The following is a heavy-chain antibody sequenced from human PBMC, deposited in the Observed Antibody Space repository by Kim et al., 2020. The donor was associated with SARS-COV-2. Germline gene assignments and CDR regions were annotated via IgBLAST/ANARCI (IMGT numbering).Heavy chain of an antibody. D-gene: IGHD3-22*01. CDR3: ARGLVRITMIVVVIPLTANRFDP. CDR1: GGSFSGYY. Sequence: SETLSLTCAVYGGSFSGYYWSRIRQPPGKGLEWIGEINHSGSTNYNPSLKSRVTISVDTSKNQFSLKLSSVTAADTAVYYCARGLVRITMIVVVIPLTANRFDPGGQGTLVTVSS. V-gene: IGHV4-34*01. CDR2: INHSGST. J-gene: IGHJ5*02.